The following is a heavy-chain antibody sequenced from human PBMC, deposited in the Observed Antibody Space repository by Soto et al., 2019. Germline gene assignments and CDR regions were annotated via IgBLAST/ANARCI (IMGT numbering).Heavy chain of an antibody. V-gene: IGHV4-59*01. D-gene: IGHD1-26*01. J-gene: IGHJ5*02. Sequence: QVQLQESGPGLVKPSETVSVTCNVSGGSTSGYYWTWIRQSPGKGQEWIGYIHSSGTTTYNPSLKSRVTISIDTSKNQVYLRVTSVTAADTAIYYCARHKKWAEQGWFDPWGQGTQVTVSS. CDR3: ARHKKWAEQGWFDP. CDR2: IHSSGTT. CDR1: GGSTSGYY.